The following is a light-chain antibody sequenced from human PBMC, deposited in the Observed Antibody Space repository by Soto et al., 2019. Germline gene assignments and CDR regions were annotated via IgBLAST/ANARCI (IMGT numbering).Light chain of an antibody. J-gene: IGLJ3*02. CDR2: SNS. CDR3: AAWDDSLSGWV. CDR1: SSNIGSTS. V-gene: IGLV1-44*01. Sequence: QSVLTQPPSTSGTPGQRVTISCSGSSSNIGSTSVYCYQQLPGTAPKLLIYSNSRRPSGVPDRLSGSKSGTSASLAISGLQSEDEADYYCAAWDDSLSGWVFGGGTKLTVL.